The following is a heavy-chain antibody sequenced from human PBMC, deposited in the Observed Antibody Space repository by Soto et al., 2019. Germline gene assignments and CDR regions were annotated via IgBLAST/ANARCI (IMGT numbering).Heavy chain of an antibody. CDR1: GFSFISHP. CDR2: ISDGGGLT. D-gene: IGHD6-6*01. J-gene: IGHJ3*02. V-gene: IGHV3-23*01. Sequence: AWGSLRLSCAASGFSFISHPMIFCRHSPEKGLEWVSGISDGGGLTYNADSVKGRFTISRDNSKNTLYLQMNSLRAEDTAIYYCARRVIGSSRAFDIWGQGTMVTVSS. CDR3: ARRVIGSSRAFDI.